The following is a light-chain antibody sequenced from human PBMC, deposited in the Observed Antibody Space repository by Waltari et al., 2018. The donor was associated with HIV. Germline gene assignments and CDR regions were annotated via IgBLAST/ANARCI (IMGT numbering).Light chain of an antibody. J-gene: IGLJ2*01. V-gene: IGLV3-19*01. CDR2: GRN. CDR3: HSRDSSGYHVV. CDR1: SLSSYY. Sequence: SSELTQDPSVSVALGQTVRIKCQGDSLSSYYASWYQQKPGQAPVVVFFGRNNRPSGIPDRFSGSASGNTASLTITGAQAEDEADYYCHSRDSSGYHVVFGGGTKVTVL.